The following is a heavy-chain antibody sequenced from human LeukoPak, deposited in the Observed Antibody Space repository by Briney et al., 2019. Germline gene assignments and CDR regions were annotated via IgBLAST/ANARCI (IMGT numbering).Heavy chain of an antibody. CDR2: ISSSSSYI. D-gene: IGHD6-13*01. CDR3: ARDPDSSSWILDY. J-gene: IGHJ4*02. V-gene: IGHV3-21*01. CDR1: GFTFSSYS. Sequence: GGSLRLSCAASGFTFSSYSVNWVRQAPGKGLEWVSSISSSSSYIYYADSVKGRFTISRDNAKNSLYLQMNSLRAEDTAVYYCARDPDSSSWILDYWGQGTLVTVSS.